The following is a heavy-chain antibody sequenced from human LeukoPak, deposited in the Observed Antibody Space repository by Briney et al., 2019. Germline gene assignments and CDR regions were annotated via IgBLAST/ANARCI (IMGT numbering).Heavy chain of an antibody. Sequence: SETLSLTCAVYGGSFSGYYWSWIRQPPGKGLEWIGEINHSGSTNYNPSLKSRVTISVDTSKNQFSLKLSSVTAADTAVYYCARIVVVPAAIALNYYYYGMDVWGQGTTVTVSS. V-gene: IGHV4-34*01. CDR3: ARIVVVPAAIALNYYYYGMDV. D-gene: IGHD2-2*02. CDR1: GGSFSGYY. CDR2: INHSGST. J-gene: IGHJ6*02.